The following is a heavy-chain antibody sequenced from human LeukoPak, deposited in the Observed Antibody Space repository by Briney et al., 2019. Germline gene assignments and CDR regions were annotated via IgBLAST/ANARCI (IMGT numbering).Heavy chain of an antibody. CDR3: AREWPSGVVISSDYYYGMDV. V-gene: IGHV1-69*13. CDR1: GGTFSSYA. D-gene: IGHD3-3*01. CDR2: IIPIFGTA. Sequence: SVKVSCKASGGTFSSYAISWVRQAPGQGLEWMGGIIPIFGTANYAQKFQGRVTITADESTSTAYMEQSSLRSEDTAVYYCAREWPSGVVISSDYYYGMDVWGQGTTVTVSS. J-gene: IGHJ6*02.